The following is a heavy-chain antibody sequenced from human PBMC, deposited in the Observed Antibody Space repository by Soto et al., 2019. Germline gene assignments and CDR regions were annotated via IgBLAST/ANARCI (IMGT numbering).Heavy chain of an antibody. CDR1: GFTFSSYG. J-gene: IGHJ4*02. Sequence: QVQLVESGGGVVQPGRSLRLSCAASGFTFSSYGMHWVRQAPGKGLEWVAVILYDGSNKYYADSVKGRFTISRDNSKNTQYLQMDSLRPEDTAVYYCAKDVFDAYWGQGTLVPVSS. V-gene: IGHV3-30*18. CDR3: AKDVFDAY. CDR2: ILYDGSNK. D-gene: IGHD2-8*01.